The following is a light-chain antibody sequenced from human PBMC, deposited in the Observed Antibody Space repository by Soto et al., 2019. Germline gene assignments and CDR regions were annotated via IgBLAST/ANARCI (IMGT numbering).Light chain of an antibody. V-gene: IGLV1-44*01. CDR1: SSTIGSNT. CDR2: SNA. Sequence: QSVLTQPPSASGTPGQRVTISCSGGSSTIGSNTVNWYQQLPGKAPKLLIYSNAQRPSGVPDRFSGSKSGTSASLAISGLQSDDEADYYCAAWDDSRNGFAVFGGGTQLTFL. J-gene: IGLJ7*01. CDR3: AAWDDSRNGFAV.